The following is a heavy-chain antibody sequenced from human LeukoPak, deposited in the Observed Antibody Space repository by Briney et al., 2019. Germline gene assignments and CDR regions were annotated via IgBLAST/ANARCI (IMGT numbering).Heavy chain of an antibody. D-gene: IGHD1-26*01. J-gene: IGHJ4*02. Sequence: ASVKVSCKASGGTFSSYAISWVRQAPGQGLEWMGRIIPIFGTANYAQKFQGRVTITTDESTSTAYMELSSLRSEDTAVYCCAREITEVGATQRPLTYFDYWGQGTLVTVSS. CDR3: AREITEVGATQRPLTYFDY. V-gene: IGHV1-69*05. CDR1: GGTFSSYA. CDR2: IIPIFGTA.